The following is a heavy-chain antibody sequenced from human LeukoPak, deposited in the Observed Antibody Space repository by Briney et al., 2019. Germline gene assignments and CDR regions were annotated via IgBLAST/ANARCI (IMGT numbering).Heavy chain of an antibody. D-gene: IGHD4-17*01. CDR1: GYTFTSYG. Sequence: GASVKVSCKASGYTFTSYGISWVRQAPGQRLEWMGWISAYNGNTNYAQKLQGRVTTTTDTSTSTAYMELRSLRSDDTAVYYCARSGDYDTANYYYYYYMDVWGKGTTVTVSS. CDR2: ISAYNGNT. V-gene: IGHV1-18*01. CDR3: ARSGDYDTANYYYYYYMDV. J-gene: IGHJ6*03.